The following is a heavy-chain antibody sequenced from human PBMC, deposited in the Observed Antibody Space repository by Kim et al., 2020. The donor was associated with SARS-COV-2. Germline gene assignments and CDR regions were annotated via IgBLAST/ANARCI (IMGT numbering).Heavy chain of an antibody. D-gene: IGHD4-4*01. Sequence: GGSLRLSCAASGFTFSSYSMNWVRQAPGKGLEWVSYISSSSTIYYADSVKGRFTISRDNAKNSLYLHMNSLRDEDTAVYYCARDVYSRPDYWGQGTLVTVSS. CDR3: ARDVYSRPDY. CDR1: GFTFSSYS. V-gene: IGHV3-48*02. CDR2: ISSSSTI. J-gene: IGHJ4*02.